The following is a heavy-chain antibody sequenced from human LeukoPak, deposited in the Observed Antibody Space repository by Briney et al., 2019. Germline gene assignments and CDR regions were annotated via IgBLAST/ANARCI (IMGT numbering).Heavy chain of an antibody. CDR2: ISYDGSNK. CDR3: ANQPAAAGN. D-gene: IGHD6-13*01. CDR1: GFTFSSYA. Sequence: PGGSLRLSCAASGFTFSSYAMHWVRQAPGKGLEWVAVISYDGSNKYYADSVKGRFTISRDNSKNTLYLQMNSLRAEDTAVYYCANQPAAAGNWGQGTLVTVSS. V-gene: IGHV3-30-3*01. J-gene: IGHJ1*01.